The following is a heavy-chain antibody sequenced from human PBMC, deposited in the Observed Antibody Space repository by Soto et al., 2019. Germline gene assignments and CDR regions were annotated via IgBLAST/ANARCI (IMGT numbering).Heavy chain of an antibody. Sequence: SETLSLTCTVSGGSSSSYYWSWIRQPPGKGREWSGYIYYSGSTNYNPSLRSRGTISVDTSKNQFSLKLGSVTAADTAVYYCARDDCSGGSCYGYGMAVWGQGTTVTVSS. D-gene: IGHD2-15*01. CDR2: IYYSGST. J-gene: IGHJ6*01. CDR1: GGSSSSYY. V-gene: IGHV4-59*01. CDR3: ARDDCSGGSCYGYGMAV.